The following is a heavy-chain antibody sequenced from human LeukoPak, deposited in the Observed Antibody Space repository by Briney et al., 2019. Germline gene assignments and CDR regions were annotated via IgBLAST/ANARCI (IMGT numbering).Heavy chain of an antibody. D-gene: IGHD6-19*01. CDR1: GFTFYDYT. Sequence: GGSLRLSCAASGFTFYDYTMQWVRHATGKGLEGVSLISWGGGSTYYADCVKGRFNISRDNSKNSLYLQMNSLRTEDTALYYCAKDFSSRSGHYGMDVWGQGTTVTVSS. V-gene: IGHV3-43*01. CDR2: ISWGGGST. CDR3: AKDFSSRSGHYGMDV. J-gene: IGHJ6*02.